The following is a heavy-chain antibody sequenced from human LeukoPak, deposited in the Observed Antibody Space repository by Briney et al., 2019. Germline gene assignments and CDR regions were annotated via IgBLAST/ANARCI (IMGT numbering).Heavy chain of an antibody. CDR3: ARFVVPAAIDY. CDR2: ISSSSSYI. Sequence: PGGSLRLSCAASGFTFSSYSMNWVRRAPGKGLEWVSSISSSSSYIYYADSVKGRFTISRDNAKNSLYLQMNSLRAEDTAVYYCARFVVPAAIDYWGQGTLVTVSS. CDR1: GFTFSSYS. V-gene: IGHV3-21*01. J-gene: IGHJ4*02. D-gene: IGHD2-2*01.